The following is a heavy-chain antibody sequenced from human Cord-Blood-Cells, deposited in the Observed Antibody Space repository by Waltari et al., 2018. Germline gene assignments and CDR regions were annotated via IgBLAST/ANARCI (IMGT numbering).Heavy chain of an antibody. CDR3: ARADSSSWYDAFDI. CDR2: IYYSGGP. CDR1: GGSISSSSYY. D-gene: IGHD6-13*01. V-gene: IGHV4-39*01. Sequence: QLQLQESGPGLVKPSETLSLTCTVSGGSISSSSYYWGWIRQPPGKGLEWIGSIYYSGGPYYNPSLKSRVTISVDTSKNQFSLKLSSGTAADTAVYYCARADSSSWYDAFDIWGQGTMVTVSS. J-gene: IGHJ3*02.